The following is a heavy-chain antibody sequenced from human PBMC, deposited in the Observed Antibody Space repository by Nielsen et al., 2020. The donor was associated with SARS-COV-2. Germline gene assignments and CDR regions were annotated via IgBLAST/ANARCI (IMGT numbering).Heavy chain of an antibody. Sequence: SGPTLVKPTETLTLTCTVSGFSLTHGKMGVGWIRQPPGKALEWLALIYWDDDKRYSPSLKSRLTITKDTSKNQVVLTMTNMDPVDTATYYCAFVGLVEGAYYMDVWGKGTTVTVSS. J-gene: IGHJ6*03. D-gene: IGHD2-15*01. CDR3: AFVGLVEGAYYMDV. CDR1: GFSLTHGKMG. CDR2: IYWDDDK. V-gene: IGHV2-5*02.